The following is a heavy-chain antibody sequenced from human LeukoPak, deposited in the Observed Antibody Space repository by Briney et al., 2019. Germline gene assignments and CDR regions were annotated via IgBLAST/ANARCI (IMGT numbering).Heavy chain of an antibody. D-gene: IGHD3-3*01. V-gene: IGHV4-31*03. CDR1: GGSISSGGYY. J-gene: IGHJ4*02. CDR3: ARDSAIGFWSGYFDY. Sequence: SQTLSLTCTVSGGSISSGGYYWSWIRQHPGKGLEWIGYIYYSGSTYYNPSLKSRVTISVDTSKNQFSLKLSPVTAADTAVYYCARDSAIGFWSGYFDYWGQGTLVTVSS. CDR2: IYYSGST.